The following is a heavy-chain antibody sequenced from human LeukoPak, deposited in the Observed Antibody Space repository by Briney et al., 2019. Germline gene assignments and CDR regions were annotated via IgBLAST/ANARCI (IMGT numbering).Heavy chain of an antibody. CDR3: ARHGVGANEAFDI. CDR2: IYPDDSDT. D-gene: IGHD1-26*01. J-gene: IGHJ3*02. CDR1: GYSFTNYW. V-gene: IGHV5-51*01. Sequence: HGESLKISCKGSGYSFTNYWIGWVRQMPGKGLEWMGVIYPDDSDTRYSPSFQGQVTISADKSISTAYLQWSGLKASDTAMYYCARHGVGANEAFDIWGQGTMVTVSS.